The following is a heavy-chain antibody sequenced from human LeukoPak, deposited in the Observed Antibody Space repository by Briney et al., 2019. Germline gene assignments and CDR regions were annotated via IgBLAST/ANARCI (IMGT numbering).Heavy chain of an antibody. J-gene: IGHJ2*01. CDR3: ASSSIVVVPAAIKDGAVYFDL. Sequence: PSETLSLTCTVSGGSISSGDYYWSWIRQPPGKGLEWIGYIYYSGSTYYNPSLKSRVTISVDTSKNQFSLELSSVTAADTAVYYCASSSIVVVPAAIKDGAVYFDLWGRGTLVTVSS. D-gene: IGHD2-2*02. CDR2: IYYSGST. CDR1: GGSISSGDYY. V-gene: IGHV4-30-4*01.